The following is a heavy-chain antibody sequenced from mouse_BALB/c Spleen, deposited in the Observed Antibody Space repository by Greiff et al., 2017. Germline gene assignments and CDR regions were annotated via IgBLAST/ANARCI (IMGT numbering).Heavy chain of an antibody. CDR1: GFTFSSFG. CDR3: ARCGNYGSYFDY. J-gene: IGHJ2*01. V-gene: IGHV5-17*02. CDR2: ISSGSSTI. Sequence: EVKLVESGGGLVQPGGSRKLSCAASGFTFSSFGMHWVRQAPEKGLEWVAYISSGSSTIYYADTVKGRFTISRDNPKNTLFLQMTSLRSEDTAMYYCARCGNYGSYFDYWGQGTTLTVSS. D-gene: IGHD1-1*01.